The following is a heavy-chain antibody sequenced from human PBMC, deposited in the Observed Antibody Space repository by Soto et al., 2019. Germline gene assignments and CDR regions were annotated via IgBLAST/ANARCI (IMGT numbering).Heavy chain of an antibody. CDR3: ARDSWPVYYGSRKPPHVAFDI. V-gene: IGHV1-69*13. J-gene: IGHJ3*02. CDR1: GGTFSSYA. Sequence: SVKVSCKASGGTFSSYAISWVRQAPGQGLEWMGGIIPIFGTANYAQKFQGRVTITADESTSTAYMELSSLRSEDTAVYYCARDSWPVYYGSRKPPHVAFDIWGQGIMVTVSS. D-gene: IGHD3-10*01. CDR2: IIPIFGTA.